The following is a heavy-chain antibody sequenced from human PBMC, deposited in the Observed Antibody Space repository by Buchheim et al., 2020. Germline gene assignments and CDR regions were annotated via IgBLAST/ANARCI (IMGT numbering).Heavy chain of an antibody. J-gene: IGHJ4*02. CDR1: GFTFSSYA. Sequence: EVQLLESGGGLVQPGGSLRLSCAASGFTFSSYAMSWVRQAPGKGLEWVSAISGSGGSTYYADSVKGRFTISRDNSKNTLDLQMNSLRAEDTAVYYCAKDPGYYDFWSGYSQFDYWGQGTL. CDR3: AKDPGYYDFWSGYSQFDY. D-gene: IGHD3-3*01. V-gene: IGHV3-23*01. CDR2: ISGSGGST.